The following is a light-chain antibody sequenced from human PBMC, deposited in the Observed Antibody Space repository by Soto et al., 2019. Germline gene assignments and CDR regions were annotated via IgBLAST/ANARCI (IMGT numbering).Light chain of an antibody. V-gene: IGLV4-69*01. CDR2: LKSDGSH. CDR3: QTWGSGIRVV. CDR1: SGHNSYA. Sequence: QPVLTQSPSASASLGASVKLTCTLSSGHNSYAIAWHQQQPEKGPRFLMKLKSDGSHSKGDGIPDRFSGSGSGAERYLTISSLQSEDEADYYCQTWGSGIRVVFGGGTKLTVL. J-gene: IGLJ2*01.